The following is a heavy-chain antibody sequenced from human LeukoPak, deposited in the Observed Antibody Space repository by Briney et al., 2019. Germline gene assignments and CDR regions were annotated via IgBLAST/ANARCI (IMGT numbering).Heavy chain of an antibody. CDR3: AKDFWFDP. J-gene: IGHJ5*02. V-gene: IGHV3-30*02. CDR2: IRYDGSNK. CDR1: GFTFSSYG. Sequence: PGGSLRLSCAASGFTFSSYGMHWVRQAPGKGLEWVAFIRYDGSNKYYADSVKGRFTISRDNAKNSLYLQMNSLRAEDTALYCCAKDFWFDPWGQGTLVTVSS.